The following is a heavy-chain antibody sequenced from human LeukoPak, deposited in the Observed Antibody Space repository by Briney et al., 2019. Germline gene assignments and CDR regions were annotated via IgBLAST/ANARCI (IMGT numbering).Heavy chain of an antibody. D-gene: IGHD3-22*01. Sequence: ASVQVSCKASGYTFTGYYMHWVRQAPGQGLEWMGWINPNSGGTNYAQKFQGRVTMTRDTSISTAYMELSRLRSDDTAVYYCAREGNYYDSSGYYRTWGQGTLVTVSS. V-gene: IGHV1-2*02. CDR3: AREGNYYDSSGYYRT. CDR2: INPNSGGT. J-gene: IGHJ5*02. CDR1: GYTFTGYY.